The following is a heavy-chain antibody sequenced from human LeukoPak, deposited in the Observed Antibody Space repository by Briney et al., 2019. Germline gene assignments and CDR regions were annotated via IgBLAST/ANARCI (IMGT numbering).Heavy chain of an antibody. V-gene: IGHV3-7*05. J-gene: IGHJ6*02. Sequence: GGSLGLSCAASGFTFSNCWMSWVRQAPGKGLEWVANIKQDGSEKYYVDSVEGRFTISRDNAKNSLYLQMNSLRAEDTAVYYCARVCSGGSCYPAYYYSYGMDVWGQGTTVTVSS. D-gene: IGHD2-15*01. CDR3: ARVCSGGSCYPAYYYSYGMDV. CDR2: IKQDGSEK. CDR1: GFTFSNCW.